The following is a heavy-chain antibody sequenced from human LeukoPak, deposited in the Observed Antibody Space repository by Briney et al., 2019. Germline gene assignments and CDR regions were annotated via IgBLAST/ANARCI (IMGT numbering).Heavy chain of an antibody. CDR1: GFTFSSYA. J-gene: IGHJ4*02. Sequence: GGSLRLSCAASGFTFSSYAMSWVRQAPGKGLEWVGFIRSKAYGGTTEYAASVKGRFTISRDDSKSIAYLQMNSLKTEDTAVYYCTRDEYYYDSSGYCDYWGQGTLVTVSS. CDR3: TRDEYYYDSSGYCDY. CDR2: IRSKAYGGTT. D-gene: IGHD3-22*01. V-gene: IGHV3-49*04.